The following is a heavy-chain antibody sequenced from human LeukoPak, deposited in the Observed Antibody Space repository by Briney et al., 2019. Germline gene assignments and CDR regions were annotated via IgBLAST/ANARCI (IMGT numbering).Heavy chain of an antibody. J-gene: IGHJ4*02. V-gene: IGHV4-59*01. Sequence: SETLSLTCTVSGVSISSYYWSWIRQPPGKGLEWIGYIYYSGSTNYNPSLKSRVTISVDTTKNQFSLKLSSVTAADTAVDYCARDRGYSGYDYAYWGQGTLVTVSS. CDR2: IYYSGST. CDR1: GVSISSYY. D-gene: IGHD5-12*01. CDR3: ARDRGYSGYDYAY.